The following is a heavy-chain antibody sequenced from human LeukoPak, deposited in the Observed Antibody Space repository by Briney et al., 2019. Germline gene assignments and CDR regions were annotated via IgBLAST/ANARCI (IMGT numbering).Heavy chain of an antibody. CDR3: VRGSTLRHYQY. Sequence: SETLSLTCTVSGGSISSSTYYWGWIRRPPGKGLERIGSIYYSGSTYYNPSLKSRVTVSVDTSKNQFSLKLSSVTAADTALYYCVRGSTLRHYQYWGQGILVTVSS. D-gene: IGHD3-16*01. CDR1: GGSISSSTYY. V-gene: IGHV4-39*01. CDR2: IYYSGST. J-gene: IGHJ4*02.